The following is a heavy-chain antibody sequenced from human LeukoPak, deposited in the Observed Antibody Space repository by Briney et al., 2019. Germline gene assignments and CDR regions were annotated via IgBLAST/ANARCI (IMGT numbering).Heavy chain of an antibody. CDR1: GFTVSYHY. CDR2: IYSGGST. CDR3: AKDSITGTTLYAFDI. J-gene: IGHJ3*02. D-gene: IGHD1-7*01. Sequence: GFLRLSCATSGFTVSYHYMSWVRQAPGKGLEWVSVIYSGGSTYYADSVKGRFTISRDNSKNTLYLQMNSLRAEDTAVYYCAKDSITGTTLYAFDIWGQGTMVTVSS. V-gene: IGHV3-53*01.